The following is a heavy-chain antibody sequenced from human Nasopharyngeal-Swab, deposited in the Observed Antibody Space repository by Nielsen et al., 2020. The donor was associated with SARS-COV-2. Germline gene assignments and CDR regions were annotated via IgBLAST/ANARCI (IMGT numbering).Heavy chain of an antibody. V-gene: IGHV3-7*03. CDR3: ARQGVFVPAYFHQYYMDV. CDR2: IKQDGREE. D-gene: IGHD3-16*02. Sequence: GESLKISCAASGFSFSTYWMPWVRQAPGKGLEWVANIKQDGREEYYVDSVKGRFTVSRGNPKNLLYLQVNSLRAEDTAVYYCARQGVFVPAYFHQYYMDVWGKGTTVTVSS. CDR1: GFSFSTYW. J-gene: IGHJ6*03.